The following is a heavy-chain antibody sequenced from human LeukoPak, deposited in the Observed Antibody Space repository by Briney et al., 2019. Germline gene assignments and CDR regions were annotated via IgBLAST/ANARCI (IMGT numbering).Heavy chain of an antibody. V-gene: IGHV1-2*02. D-gene: IGHD3-3*01. J-gene: IGHJ4*02. Sequence: ASVKVSCQASGYTFTGYYMHWVRQAPGQGPEWMGWINPNSGGTDYAQKFQGRVTMTRDTSISTAYMELSRLRSDDTAVYYCARPDFWSGPFDYWGQGTLVTVSS. CDR2: INPNSGGT. CDR3: ARPDFWSGPFDY. CDR1: GYTFTGYY.